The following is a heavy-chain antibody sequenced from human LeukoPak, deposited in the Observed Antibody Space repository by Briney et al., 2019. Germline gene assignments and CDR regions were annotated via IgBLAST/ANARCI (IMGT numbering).Heavy chain of an antibody. Sequence: GGSLRLSCASSGFTFSNYAMRWVRQAPGEGLEWVSGISGSGDSTYYADSVKGRFTISRDNSKNTLYLQMNSLRAEDTAVYYCAKGSWDYYGSGSYYWGQGTLVTVSS. CDR1: GFTFSNYA. J-gene: IGHJ4*02. CDR2: ISGSGDST. CDR3: AKGSWDYYGSGSYY. D-gene: IGHD3-10*01. V-gene: IGHV3-23*01.